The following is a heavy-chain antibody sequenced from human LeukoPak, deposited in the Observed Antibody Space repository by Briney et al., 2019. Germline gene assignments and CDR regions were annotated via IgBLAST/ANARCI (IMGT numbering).Heavy chain of an antibody. CDR2: TNTHGTSA. J-gene: IGHJ6*03. CDR3: LAGYYYYYMDV. CDR1: GFTFNNYW. D-gene: IGHD6-13*01. V-gene: IGHV3-74*01. Sequence: GGSLRLSCAASGFTFNNYWMHWVRQAPGKGLVWVARTNTHGTSANYADSVKGRFIISRDNANNTLYLQMSGLRDEDTGVYYALAGYYYYYMDVWGKGTTVTVSS.